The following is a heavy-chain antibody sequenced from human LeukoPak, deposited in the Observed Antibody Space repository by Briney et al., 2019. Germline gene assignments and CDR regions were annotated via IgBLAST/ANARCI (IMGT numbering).Heavy chain of an antibody. CDR3: ASSLVGPDY. D-gene: IGHD2-2*01. CDR1: GFIFTSYA. Sequence: GGSLRLSCAASGFIFTSYAMSWVRHTPGKGLEWVSGISGSGATTYYADSVKGRLTISRDNAKNSLYLQMNSLRAEDTAVYYCASSLVGPDYWGQGTLVTVSS. V-gene: IGHV3-23*01. CDR2: ISGSGATT. J-gene: IGHJ4*02.